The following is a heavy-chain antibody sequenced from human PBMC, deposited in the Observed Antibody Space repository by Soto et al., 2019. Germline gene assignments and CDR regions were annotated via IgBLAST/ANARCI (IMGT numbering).Heavy chain of an antibody. CDR1: GFTFSSYS. CDR3: ARDPYCNSTSCDYYYYYDMDV. J-gene: IGHJ6*03. Sequence: GGSLRLSCAASGFTFSSYSMNWVRQAPGKGLEWVSSISSSSSYIYYADSVKGRFTISRDNAKNSLYLQMNSLRAEDTAVYYCARDPYCNSTSCDYYYYYDMDVWGRG. D-gene: IGHD2-2*01. V-gene: IGHV3-21*01. CDR2: ISSSSSYI.